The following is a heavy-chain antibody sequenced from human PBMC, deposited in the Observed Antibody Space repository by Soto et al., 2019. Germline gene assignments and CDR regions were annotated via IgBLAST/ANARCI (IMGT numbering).Heavy chain of an antibody. Sequence: ASVKVSCKASGYTFTGYYMHWVRQAPGQGLEWMGWINPNSGGTNYAQKFQGWVTMTRDTSISTAYMELSRLRSDDTAVYYCAREQGLNLFRYQQLGHYYYYGMDVWGQGTTVTVSS. D-gene: IGHD6-13*01. CDR2: INPNSGGT. CDR1: GYTFTGYY. V-gene: IGHV1-2*04. J-gene: IGHJ6*02. CDR3: AREQGLNLFRYQQLGHYYYYGMDV.